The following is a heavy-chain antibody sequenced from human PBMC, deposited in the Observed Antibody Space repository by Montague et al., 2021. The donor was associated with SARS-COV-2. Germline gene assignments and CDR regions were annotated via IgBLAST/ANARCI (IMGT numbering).Heavy chain of an antibody. V-gene: IGHV6-1*01. D-gene: IGHD1-1*01. CDR3: TSGREGNYNVMDV. CDR2: TYYRSKWYN. J-gene: IGHJ6*02. Sequence: CAISGDSVSSNSATWNWVRQSPSRGLEWLGRTYYRSKWYNDYAVXXRCRVTINPDTSKNQFSLQPNSVTPEDTAIYYCTSGREGNYNVMDVWGQGTTVTVSS. CDR1: GDSVSSNSAT.